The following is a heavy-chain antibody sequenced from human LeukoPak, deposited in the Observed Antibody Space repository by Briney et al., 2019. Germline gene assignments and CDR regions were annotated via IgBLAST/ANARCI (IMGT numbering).Heavy chain of an antibody. V-gene: IGHV3-74*01. CDR1: GFTFSSYW. CDR3: AREAVLSGTSVFDY. D-gene: IGHD3-3*01. Sequence: GGSLRLSCAASGFTFSSYWIHWVRQAPGTGLVWVSRINSDGSNTIYADSVKGRFTISRDNVKNTVYLQMNSLRAEDTAVYYCAREAVLSGTSVFDYWGRGTLITVSS. J-gene: IGHJ4*02. CDR2: INSDGSNT.